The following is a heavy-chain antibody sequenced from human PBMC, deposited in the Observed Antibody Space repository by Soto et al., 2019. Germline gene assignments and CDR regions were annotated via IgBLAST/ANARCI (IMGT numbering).Heavy chain of an antibody. CDR2: IYRGGST. Sequence: GVSLRLSCAASGFIVSGNYMSWVRQAPGKGLEWVSVIYRGGSTYYADSVKGRFTISRDNSKNTLYLQMNSLRADDTAVYYCARDAGLAEAGTAVWLQGTSGTVSS. J-gene: IGHJ6*02. D-gene: IGHD3-10*01. CDR3: ARDAGLAEAGTAV. CDR1: GFIVSGNY. V-gene: IGHV3-53*01.